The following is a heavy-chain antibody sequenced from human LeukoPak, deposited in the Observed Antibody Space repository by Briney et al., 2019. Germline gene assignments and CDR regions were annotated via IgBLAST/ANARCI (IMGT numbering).Heavy chain of an antibody. J-gene: IGHJ4*02. CDR3: ARHSSYYDSSGYYYRVGDFDY. D-gene: IGHD3-22*01. V-gene: IGHV5-51*01. Sequence: GESLKISCEGSGYSFTSYWIGWVRQMPGKGLEWMGIIYPGDSDTRYSPSFQGQVTISADKSISTAYLQWSSLKASDTAMYYCARHSSYYDSSGYYYRVGDFDYWGQGTLVTVSS. CDR1: GYSFTSYW. CDR2: IYPGDSDT.